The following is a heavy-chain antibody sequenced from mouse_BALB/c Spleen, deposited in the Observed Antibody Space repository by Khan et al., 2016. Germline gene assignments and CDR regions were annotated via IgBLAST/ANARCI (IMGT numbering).Heavy chain of an antibody. J-gene: IGHJ2*01. CDR2: ISYDGSN. CDR3: ASGNWDFDY. Sequence: EVQLQESGPGLVKPSQSLSLTCSVTGYSITSGYYWNWIRQFPGNKLEWMGYISYDGSNNYNPSLKNRISITRDTSKNQFFLKLNSVTTEDTDTYYCASGNWDFDYWGQGTTLTVSS. D-gene: IGHD4-1*01. CDR1: GYSITSGYY. V-gene: IGHV3-6*02.